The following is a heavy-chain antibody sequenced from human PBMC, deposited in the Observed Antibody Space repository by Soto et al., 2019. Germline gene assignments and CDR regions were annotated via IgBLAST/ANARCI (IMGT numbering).Heavy chain of an antibody. J-gene: IGHJ6*02. CDR3: ARGSSESPQDYYGMDV. Sequence: SETLSLTCTVSGGSISSYYWSWIRQPPGKGLEWIGYIYYSGSTNYNPSLKSRVTISVDTSKNQFSLKLSSVTAADTAVYYCARGSSESPQDYYGMDVWGQGTTVTVSS. V-gene: IGHV4-59*01. CDR1: GGSISSYY. D-gene: IGHD3-10*01. CDR2: IYYSGST.